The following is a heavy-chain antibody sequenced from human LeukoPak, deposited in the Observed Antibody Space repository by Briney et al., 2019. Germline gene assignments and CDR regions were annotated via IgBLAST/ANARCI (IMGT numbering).Heavy chain of an antibody. CDR2: ISYDGSNK. D-gene: IGHD4/OR15-4a*01. V-gene: IGHV3-30-3*02. CDR1: GFTFSSYV. CDR3: AKDSTLTFDP. Sequence: GGSLRLSCAASGFTFSSYVMSWVRQAPGKGLEWVAVISYDGSNKYHADSVKDRLTISRDNSKNTLYLQMNSLRAEDTAVYYCAKDSTLTFDPWGQGTLVTVSS. J-gene: IGHJ5*02.